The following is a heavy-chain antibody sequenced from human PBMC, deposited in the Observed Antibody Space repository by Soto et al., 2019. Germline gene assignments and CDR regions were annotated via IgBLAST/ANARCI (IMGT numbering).Heavy chain of an antibody. CDR1: GFAFSSYG. J-gene: IGHJ3*02. Sequence: GGSLRLSCAASGFAFSSYGMHWVRQAPGKGLEWVAVIWYDGSNKYYADSVKGRFTIPRDNSKNTLYLQMNSLRAEDTAVYYCASSYHDSSGYFAFDIWGQGTMVTVSS. V-gene: IGHV3-33*01. CDR3: ASSYHDSSGYFAFDI. D-gene: IGHD3-22*01. CDR2: IWYDGSNK.